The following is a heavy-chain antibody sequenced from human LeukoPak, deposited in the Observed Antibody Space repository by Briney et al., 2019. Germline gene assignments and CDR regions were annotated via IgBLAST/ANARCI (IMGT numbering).Heavy chain of an antibody. CDR3: TTSSYYYDSSGYLGFDY. V-gene: IGHV3-72*01. D-gene: IGHD3-22*01. Sequence: PGGSLRLSCAASGFTFSDHYMDWVRQAPGKGLEWVGRSRNKANSYTTEYAASVKGRFTISRDDSQNSLYLQMNSLKTEDTAVYYCTTSSYYYDSSGYLGFDYWGQGTLVTVSS. CDR1: GFTFSDHY. J-gene: IGHJ4*02. CDR2: SRNKANSYTT.